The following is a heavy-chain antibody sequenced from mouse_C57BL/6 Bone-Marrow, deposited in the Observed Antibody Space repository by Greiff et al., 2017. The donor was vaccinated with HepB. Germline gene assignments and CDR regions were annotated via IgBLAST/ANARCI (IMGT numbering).Heavy chain of an antibody. Sequence: VQLQESGAELVKPGASVKLSCKASGYTFTEYTIHWVKQRSGQGLEWIGWFYPGSGSIKYNEKFKDKATLTADKSSSTVYMELSRLTSEDSAVYFCARHEAPYYYGSSWFAYWGQGTLVTVSA. CDR3: ARHEAPYYYGSSWFAY. CDR2: FYPGSGSI. D-gene: IGHD1-1*01. CDR1: GYTFTEYT. J-gene: IGHJ3*01. V-gene: IGHV1-62-2*01.